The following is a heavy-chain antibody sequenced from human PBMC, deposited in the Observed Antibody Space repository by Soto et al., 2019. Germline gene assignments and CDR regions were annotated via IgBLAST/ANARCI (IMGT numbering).Heavy chain of an antibody. V-gene: IGHV1-58*01. CDR3: GRDMNVLTAAAGPDY. J-gene: IGHJ4*02. Sequence: SVKVSCKTSGFTFSTSAVHWVRQARGHRLQWMGWIDVGSGNANYAQMLQERVTMTRDTSTSTVYMELSSLTSDDTAVYYCGRDMNVLTAAAGPDYWGQGTLVTVSS. D-gene: IGHD6-13*01. CDR2: IDVGSGNA. CDR1: GFTFSTSA.